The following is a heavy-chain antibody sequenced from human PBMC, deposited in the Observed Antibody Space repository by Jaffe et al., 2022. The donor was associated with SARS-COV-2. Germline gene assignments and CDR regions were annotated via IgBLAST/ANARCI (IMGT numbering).Heavy chain of an antibody. CDR2: IIPILGIA. CDR3: ARDRSSSWGGLGPNWFDP. D-gene: IGHD6-13*01. CDR1: GGTFSSYT. Sequence: QVQLVQSGAEVKKPGSSVKVSCKASGGTFSSYTISWVRQAPGQGLEWMGRIIPILGIANYAQKFQGRVTITADKSTSTAYMELSSLRSEDTAVYYCARDRSSSWGGLGPNWFDPWGQGTLVTVSS. V-gene: IGHV1-69*08. J-gene: IGHJ5*02.